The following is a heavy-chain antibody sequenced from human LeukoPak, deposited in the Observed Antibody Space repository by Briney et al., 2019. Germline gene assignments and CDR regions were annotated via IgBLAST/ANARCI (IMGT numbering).Heavy chain of an antibody. CDR3: ARHLGVATAGTITFDI. V-gene: IGHV5-51*01. J-gene: IGHJ3*02. CDR2: IYPGDSDT. D-gene: IGHD6-13*01. CDR1: GYSFTSYW. Sequence: GESLKISCKGSGYSFTSYWIGWVRQMPGKGLGWMGIIYPGDSDTRYSPSFQGQVTISADKSISTAYLQWSSLKASDTAMYYCARHLGVATAGTITFDIWGQGTMVTVSS.